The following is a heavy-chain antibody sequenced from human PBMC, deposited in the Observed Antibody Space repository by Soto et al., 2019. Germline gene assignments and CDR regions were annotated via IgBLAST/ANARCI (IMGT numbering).Heavy chain of an antibody. CDR2: IYWDEDK. J-gene: IGHJ4*02. CDR3: ARRRGGFGGGWTTPYFDY. D-gene: IGHD6-19*01. Sequence: QITLKESGPTLVKPTQTLTLTCSFSGFSLNTGGVGVGWIRQPPGKALEWLAVIYWDEDKSWSPSLRDRLTITRDASEDQVVLTVTNMDPVDTATYYCARRRGGFGGGWTTPYFDYWGQGTLVTVSS. CDR1: GFSLNTGGVG. V-gene: IGHV2-5*02.